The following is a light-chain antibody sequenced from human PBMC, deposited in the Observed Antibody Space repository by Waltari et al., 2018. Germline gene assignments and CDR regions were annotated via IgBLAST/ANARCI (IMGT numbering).Light chain of an antibody. Sequence: QSALTQPASVSGSPGQSITISCTGTSRDVGGYHSVSRYQQHPGRAPQIIIFDVTYRPSGVSDRFSGSKSGNTASLTISGLQAEDEADYYCSSYTRSRTLVFGGGTRVTVL. V-gene: IGLV2-14*03. CDR2: DVT. CDR3: SSYTRSRTLV. J-gene: IGLJ3*02. CDR1: SRDVGGYHS.